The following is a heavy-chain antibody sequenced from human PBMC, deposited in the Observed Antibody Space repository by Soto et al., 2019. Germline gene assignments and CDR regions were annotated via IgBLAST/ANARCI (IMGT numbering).Heavy chain of an antibody. CDR3: VKNSPIGSTFSGYDGIDY. J-gene: IGHJ4*02. V-gene: IGHV1-69*02. Sequence: QVQLVQSGAEVKKPGSSVKVSCESSGGTFSNDLITWVRQAPGQGLEWMGRIVLLLNIANYAQKFQGRVTITADKSTGTAYMELNSLTSEDTAAYYCVKNSPIGSTFSGYDGIDYWGQGTLVTVSS. CDR1: GGTFSNDL. CDR2: IVLLLNIA. D-gene: IGHD5-12*01.